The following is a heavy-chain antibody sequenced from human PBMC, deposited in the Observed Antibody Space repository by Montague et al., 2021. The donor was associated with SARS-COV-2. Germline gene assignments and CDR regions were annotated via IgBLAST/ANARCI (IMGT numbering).Heavy chain of an antibody. D-gene: IGHD2-21*01. Sequence: SETLSLTCTVSGDSISDYYWSWIRQPPGMGLEWIAYIFRSGATNYNPPLKSRVTISLDTSKSQFSLKLRSVTAADTAVFYCARDHSSWGQGTLVTVSS. V-gene: IGHV4-4*08. CDR3: ARDHSS. CDR1: GDSISDYY. J-gene: IGHJ5*02. CDR2: IFRSGAT.